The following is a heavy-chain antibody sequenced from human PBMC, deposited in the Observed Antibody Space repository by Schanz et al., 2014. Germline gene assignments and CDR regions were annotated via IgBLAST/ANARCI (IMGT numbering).Heavy chain of an antibody. CDR1: GFTFRSHG. V-gene: IGHV3-30*18. D-gene: IGHD2-21*01. CDR2: ISYDGNNK. J-gene: IGHJ4*02. Sequence: QVQLVESGGGVVQPGRSLRLSCAASGFTFRSHGMHWVRQAPGKGLEWVALISYDGNNKFYTDSVKGRFTISRDNSRNTLYLEMNSLRAEDTAVYYCAKGQLLSYYFDYWGQGTLVTVSS. CDR3: AKGQLLSYYFDY.